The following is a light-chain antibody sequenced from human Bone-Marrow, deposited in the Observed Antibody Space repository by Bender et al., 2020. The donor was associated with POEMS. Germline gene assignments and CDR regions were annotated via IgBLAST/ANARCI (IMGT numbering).Light chain of an antibody. CDR2: GYN. CDR3: CSYAGSYILE. V-gene: IGLV1-40*01. J-gene: IGLJ7*01. Sequence: QSVLTQPPSVSGAPGQRVTISCTGSSSNTGSGYDINWYQHLPGTAPKLLIYGYNNRPSGVPDRFSGSKSGTSASLAITGLQAEDEGDYYCCSYAGSYILEFGGGTQLTVL. CDR1: SSNTGSGYD.